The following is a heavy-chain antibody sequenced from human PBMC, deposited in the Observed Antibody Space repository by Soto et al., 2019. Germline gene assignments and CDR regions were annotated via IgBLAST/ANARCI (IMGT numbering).Heavy chain of an antibody. J-gene: IGHJ4*02. D-gene: IGHD6-6*01. CDR1: GFTFSSYS. CDR3: ARDRNPAKYSSSSQVY. CDR2: ISSSSSYI. Sequence: GGSLRLSCAASGFTFSSYSMNWVRQAPGKGLEWVSSISSSSSYIYYADSVKGRFTISRDNAKNSLYLQMNSLRAEDTAVYYCARDRNPAKYSSSSQVYWGQGTLVTVSS. V-gene: IGHV3-21*01.